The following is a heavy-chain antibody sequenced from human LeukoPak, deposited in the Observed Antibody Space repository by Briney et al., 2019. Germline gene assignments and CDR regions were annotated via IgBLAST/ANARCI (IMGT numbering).Heavy chain of an antibody. D-gene: IGHD3-10*01. CDR3: ARAGEYYYGSGSYQAGPFDY. CDR2: IYHSGST. Sequence: TLSLTCAVSGGSISSGGYSWSWIRQPPGKGLDWIGYIYHSGSTYYNPSLKSRVTISVDRSKNQFSLKLSSVTAADTAVYYCARAGEYYYGSGSYQAGPFDYWGQGTLVTVSS. CDR1: GGSISSGGYS. J-gene: IGHJ4*02. V-gene: IGHV4-30-2*01.